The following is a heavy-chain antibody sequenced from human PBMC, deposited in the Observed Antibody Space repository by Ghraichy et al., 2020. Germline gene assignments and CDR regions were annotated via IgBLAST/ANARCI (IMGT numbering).Heavy chain of an antibody. V-gene: IGHV4-61*02. CDR3: ERTSVSSSPLRNWFDP. CDR2: IYTSEST. CDR1: GVSISSGSYY. Sequence: SQTLSLTCTVSGVSISSGSYYWSWIRQPAGKGLEWIGRIYTSESTNYNPSLKSRVTISVDTSKNQFSLKLSSVTAADTAVYYCERTSVSSSPLRNWFDPWGQGTLVTVSS. D-gene: IGHD6-13*01. J-gene: IGHJ5*02.